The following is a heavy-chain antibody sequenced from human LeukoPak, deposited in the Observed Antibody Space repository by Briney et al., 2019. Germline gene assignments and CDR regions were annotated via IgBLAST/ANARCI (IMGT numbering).Heavy chain of an antibody. V-gene: IGHV3-13*01. J-gene: IGHJ4*02. CDR2: IGTAGDT. CDR3: ARRCRSYSSGWYYDY. Sequence: PGGSLRLSCAASGFTFSSYDMHWVRQATGKGLEWVSAIGTAGDTYYLGSVKGRFTISRENAKNSLYLQMNSLRAGDTAVYYCARRCRSYSSGWYYDYWGQGTLVTVSS. D-gene: IGHD6-19*01. CDR1: GFTFSSYD.